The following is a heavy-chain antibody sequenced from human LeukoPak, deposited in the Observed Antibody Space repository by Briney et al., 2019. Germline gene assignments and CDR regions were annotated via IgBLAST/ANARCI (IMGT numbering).Heavy chain of an antibody. CDR3: ARRGWEDIVATSSELYYFDY. J-gene: IGHJ4*02. CDR2: IYHSGST. V-gene: IGHV4-38-2*02. Sequence: SETLSLTCTVSGYSISSGYYWGWIRQPPGKGLEWIGSIYHSGSTYYNPSLKSRVTISVDTSKNQFSLKLSSVTAADTAVYYCARRGWEDIVATSSELYYFDYWGQGTLVTVSS. D-gene: IGHD5-12*01. CDR1: GYSISSGYY.